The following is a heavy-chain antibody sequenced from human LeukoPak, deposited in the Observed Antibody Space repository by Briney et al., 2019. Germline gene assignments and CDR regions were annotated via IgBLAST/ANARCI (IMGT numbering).Heavy chain of an antibody. CDR2: ISYDGSNK. CDR3: AKDSGGYTYIFDH. D-gene: IGHD5-18*01. CDR1: GFTFSSYG. V-gene: IGHV3-30*18. Sequence: GGSLRLSCAASGFTFSSYGIHWVRQAPGKGLEWVAVISYDGSNKYYADSVKGRFTISRDNSKNTLHLQMSSLRAEDTAVYYCAKDSGGYTYIFDHWGQGILVTVSS. J-gene: IGHJ4*02.